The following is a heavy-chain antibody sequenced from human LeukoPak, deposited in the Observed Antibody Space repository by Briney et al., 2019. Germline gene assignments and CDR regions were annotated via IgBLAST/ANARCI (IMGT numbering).Heavy chain of an antibody. CDR1: GFTFSYYY. D-gene: IGHD5-12*01. V-gene: IGHV3-11*04. CDR2: ISRSGSTI. CDR3: ARGGIQWLHQWYYFDY. Sequence: GGSLRLSCAASGFTFSYYYMSWIRQAPGKGLEWVSDISRSGSTIYYADSVKGRFTISRDNAKNSLYLQMNSLRAEDTAVYYCARGGIQWLHQWYYFDYWGQGTLVTVSS. J-gene: IGHJ4*02.